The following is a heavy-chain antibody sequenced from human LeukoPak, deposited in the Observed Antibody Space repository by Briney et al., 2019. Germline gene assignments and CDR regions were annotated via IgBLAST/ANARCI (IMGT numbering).Heavy chain of an antibody. CDR1: GFTFSNYG. Sequence: WGYLRLSSAASGFTFSNYGMHWVRQVLGKGLEWGEAIWFDGIKKYYADSVKGRLTISRDNSKTTLYLQVNSLRAEDTAVYYCARDLEDSSLFRACDMGREGTMVTVSS. CDR2: IWFDGIKK. D-gene: IGHD3-22*01. CDR3: ARDLEDSSLFRACDM. V-gene: IGHV3-33*01. J-gene: IGHJ3*02.